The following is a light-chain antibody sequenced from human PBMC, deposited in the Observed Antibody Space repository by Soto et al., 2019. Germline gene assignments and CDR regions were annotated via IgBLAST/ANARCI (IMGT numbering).Light chain of an antibody. Sequence: DIVMTQSPDSLAVSLGERATINCKSSQRVFYISKNKNYLAWYQQKAGQPPKLLIYWASTRESGVPDRFSGSGSETDFTLTISSLQAEDVAVYYCQQYYTTPLTFGQGTKVDIK. V-gene: IGKV4-1*01. J-gene: IGKJ1*01. CDR1: QRVFYISKNKNY. CDR2: WAS. CDR3: QQYYTTPLT.